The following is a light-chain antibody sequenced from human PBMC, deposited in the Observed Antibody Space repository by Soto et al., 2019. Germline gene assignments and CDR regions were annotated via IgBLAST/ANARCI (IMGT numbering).Light chain of an antibody. CDR2: EVN. CDR3: SSYTSSSTLDYV. J-gene: IGLJ1*01. V-gene: IGLV2-14*01. Sequence: QSALTQPASVSGSPGQSITISCTGTSRDVGGYNYVSWYQQHPGKAPKVMIYEVNNRPSGVSDRFSGSKSGNTASLTISGLQAEDEADYYCSSYTSSSTLDYVFGTGTKLTVL. CDR1: SRDVGGYNY.